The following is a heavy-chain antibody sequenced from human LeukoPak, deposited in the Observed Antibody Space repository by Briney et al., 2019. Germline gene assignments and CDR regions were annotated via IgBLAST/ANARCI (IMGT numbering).Heavy chain of an antibody. D-gene: IGHD3-3*01. CDR2: ISSSSSYI. J-gene: IGHJ4*02. CDR1: GFTFSSYS. V-gene: IGHV3-21*01. CDR3: ARESGPLGITIFGVVTYYFDY. Sequence: GGSLRLSCAASGFTFSSYSMNWVRQAPGKGLEWVSSISSSSSYIYYADSVKGRFTISRDNAKNSLYLQMNSLRAEDTAVYYCARESGPLGITIFGVVTYYFDYWGQGTLVTVSS.